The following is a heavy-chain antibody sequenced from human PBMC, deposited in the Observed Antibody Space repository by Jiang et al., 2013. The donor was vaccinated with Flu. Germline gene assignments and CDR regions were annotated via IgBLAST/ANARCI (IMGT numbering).Heavy chain of an antibody. J-gene: IGHJ3*01. Sequence: QLVESGGGLVQPGRSLRLSCAASGFTFDDHAMHWVRQAPGKGLEWVSGISWNTGTIGYADSVKGRFTISRDNAKNSLYLQMNSLRAEDTALYYCAKDTGDETARPGALDLWGQGTMVTVSS. D-gene: IGHD2-21*02. CDR2: ISWNTGTI. CDR1: GFTFDDHA. CDR3: AKDTGDETARPGALDL. V-gene: IGHV3-9*01.